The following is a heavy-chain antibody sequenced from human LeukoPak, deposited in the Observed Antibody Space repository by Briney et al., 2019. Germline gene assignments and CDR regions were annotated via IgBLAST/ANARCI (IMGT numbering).Heavy chain of an antibody. V-gene: IGHV3-7*03. CDR3: ARSSYSSSSSV. CDR2: INSDGSEG. CDR1: GFTFNSYW. D-gene: IGHD6-6*01. J-gene: IGHJ3*01. Sequence: PGGSLRLSCAASGFTFNSYWMNWVRQAPGKGLEWVASINSDGSEGYYTDVVKGRFTISRDNAKNSLYLQINSLRAEDTAVYYCARSSYSSSSSVWGQGTMVTVSS.